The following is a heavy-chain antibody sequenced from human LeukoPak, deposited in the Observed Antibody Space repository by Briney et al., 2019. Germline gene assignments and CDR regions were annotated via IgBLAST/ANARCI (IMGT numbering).Heavy chain of an antibody. V-gene: IGHV3-30-3*01. J-gene: IGHJ4*02. CDR2: ISYDGSNK. CDR1: GFTFSSYA. CDR3: ARGQTPIVVVPAAPDY. D-gene: IGHD2-2*01. Sequence: QSGGSLRLSCAASGFTFSSYAMHWVRQAPGKGLEWVSVISYDGSNKYYADSVKGRFTISRDNSKNTLYLQMNSLRAEDTAVYYCARGQTPIVVVPAAPDYWGQGTLVTVSS.